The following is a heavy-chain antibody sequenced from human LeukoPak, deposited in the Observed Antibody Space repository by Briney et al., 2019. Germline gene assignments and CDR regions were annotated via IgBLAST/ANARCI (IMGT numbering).Heavy chain of an antibody. CDR3: AGDPTYYDILTGYYSRGWFDP. V-gene: IGHV1-2*02. CDR2: INPNSGGT. Sequence: ASVKVSCKASGYTFTGYYMHWVRQAPGQGLEWMGWINPNSGGTNYAQKFQGRVTMTRDTSISTAYMELSRLRSDDTAVYYCAGDPTYYDILTGYYSRGWFDPWGQGTLVTVSS. J-gene: IGHJ5*02. CDR1: GYTFTGYY. D-gene: IGHD3-9*01.